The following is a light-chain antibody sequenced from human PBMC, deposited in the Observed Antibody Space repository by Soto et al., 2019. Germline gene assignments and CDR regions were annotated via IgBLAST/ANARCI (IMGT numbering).Light chain of an antibody. Sequence: NFMLTQPHSVSESPGKTVTISCTRSSGSIASNYVQWHQQRPGSAPTTVIYEDYHRPSGVPDRFSGSIDSSSNSASLTISGLKTEGEADYYWQYYDINHREVFGVGTKLTVL. CDR3: QYYDINHREV. CDR2: EDY. CDR1: SGSIASNY. J-gene: IGLJ2*01. V-gene: IGLV6-57*04.